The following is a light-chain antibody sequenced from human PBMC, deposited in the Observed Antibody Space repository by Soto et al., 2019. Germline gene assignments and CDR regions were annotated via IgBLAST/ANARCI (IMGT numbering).Light chain of an antibody. J-gene: IGKJ2*01. V-gene: IGKV3-20*01. CDR1: QSVNTN. CDR2: GAS. CDR3: QQYGSSPLYT. Sequence: EIVMTQSPATLSVSPGARATLSCGASQSVNTNLAWYQQKPGQAPRLLIYGASSRATGIPDRFSGSGSGTDFALTISRLEPEDFAVYYCQQYGSSPLYTFGQGTKLEIK.